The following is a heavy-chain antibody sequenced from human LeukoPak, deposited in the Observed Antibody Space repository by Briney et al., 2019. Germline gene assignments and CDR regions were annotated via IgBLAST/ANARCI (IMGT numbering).Heavy chain of an antibody. V-gene: IGHV3-23*01. J-gene: IGHJ4*02. CDR2: ISGSGGST. Sequence: GGSLRLSCAASGFTSSSYSMNWVRQAPGKGLEWVSAISGSGGSTYYADSVKGRFTISRDNSKNTLYLQMNSLRAEDTAVYYCATRRVLRYFEWTFDYWGQGTLVTVSS. CDR3: ATRRVLRYFEWTFDY. D-gene: IGHD3-9*01. CDR1: GFTSSSYS.